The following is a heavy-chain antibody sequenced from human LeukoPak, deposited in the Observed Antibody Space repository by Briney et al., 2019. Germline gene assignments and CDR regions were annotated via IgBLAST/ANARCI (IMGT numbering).Heavy chain of an antibody. CDR1: GFTFSSYS. Sequence: GGSLRLSCAASGFTFSSYSMNWVRQAPGKGLEWVSSISSSSSYIYYADSVKGQFTISRDNAKNSLYLQMNSLRAEDTAVYYCASQGIAAAGTLSWGQGTLVTVSS. V-gene: IGHV3-21*01. D-gene: IGHD6-13*01. CDR3: ASQGIAAAGTLS. CDR2: ISSSSSYI. J-gene: IGHJ5*02.